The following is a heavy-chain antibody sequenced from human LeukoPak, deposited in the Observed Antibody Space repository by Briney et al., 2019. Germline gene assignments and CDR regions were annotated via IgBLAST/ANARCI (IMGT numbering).Heavy chain of an antibody. CDR1: GGSFSGYY. J-gene: IGHJ5*02. Sequence: SETLSLTCAVYGGSFSGYYWSWIRQPPGKGLEWIGEINHSGSTNYNPSLKSRVTISVDTPKNQFSLKLSSVTAADTAVYYCAGGRYCSSTSCYGPNRRGANWFDPWGQGTLVTVSS. CDR3: AGGRYCSSTSCYGPNRRGANWFDP. V-gene: IGHV4-34*01. D-gene: IGHD2-2*01. CDR2: INHSGST.